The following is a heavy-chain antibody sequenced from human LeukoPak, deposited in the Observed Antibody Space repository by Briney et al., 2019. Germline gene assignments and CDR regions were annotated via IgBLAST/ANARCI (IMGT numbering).Heavy chain of an antibody. J-gene: IGHJ6*03. CDR3: ARGYCSSTSCYYYYYMDV. Sequence: ASVKVSCKASGGTFSSYAISWVRQAPGQGLEWMGGIIPIFGTANYAQKSQGRVTITTDESTSTAYMELSSLRSEDTAVYYCARGYCSSTSCYYYYYMDVWGKGTTVTVSS. CDR1: GGTFSSYA. V-gene: IGHV1-69*05. D-gene: IGHD2-2*01. CDR2: IIPIFGTA.